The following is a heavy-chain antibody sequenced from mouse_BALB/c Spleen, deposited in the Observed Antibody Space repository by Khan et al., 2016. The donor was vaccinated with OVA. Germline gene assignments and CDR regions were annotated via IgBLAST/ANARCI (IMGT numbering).Heavy chain of an antibody. D-gene: IGHD4-1*01. CDR1: GFTFSTYG. J-gene: IGHJ3*01. Sequence: EVQLVESGGDLVKPGGSLRLSCAASGFTFSTYGMSWVRQPPDKRLEWVATINSDGDYTYYPDTVKGRFTISRNNAENTLYLLMSSLQSEDTAIYYCASHLTGSFAYWGQGTLVTVSA. CDR3: ASHLTGSFAY. V-gene: IGHV5-6*01. CDR2: INSDGDYT.